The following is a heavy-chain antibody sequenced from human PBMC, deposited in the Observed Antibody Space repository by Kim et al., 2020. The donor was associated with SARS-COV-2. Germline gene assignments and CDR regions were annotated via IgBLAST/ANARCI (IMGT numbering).Heavy chain of an antibody. CDR3: AKPESAAASNNFFH. Sequence: GESLKISCTGTGYVFTSYWIAWVRQKPGKGPEFMGMIYSGDSDAKYSPSFQGHVTMSVDKSTKSAYLQWRALEAEDTATYYCAKPESAAASNNFFHWGQGTPVIVSS. J-gene: IGHJ1*01. D-gene: IGHD2-2*01. V-gene: IGHV5-51*01. CDR1: GYVFTSYW. CDR2: IYSGDSDA.